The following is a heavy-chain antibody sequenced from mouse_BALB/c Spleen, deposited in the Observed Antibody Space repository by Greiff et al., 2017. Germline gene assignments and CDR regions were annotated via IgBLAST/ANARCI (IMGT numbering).Heavy chain of an antibody. J-gene: IGHJ4*01. CDR3: ARRGWGYDRAMDY. CDR1: GFTFSSYA. D-gene: IGHD2-2*01. Sequence: EVKVEESGGGLVKPGGSLKLSCAASGFTFSSYAMSWVRQTPEKRLEWVATISSGGSYTYYPDSVKGRFTISRDNAKNTLYLQMSSLRSEDTAMYYCARRGWGYDRAMDYWGQGTSVTVSS. CDR2: ISSGGSYT. V-gene: IGHV5-9-3*01.